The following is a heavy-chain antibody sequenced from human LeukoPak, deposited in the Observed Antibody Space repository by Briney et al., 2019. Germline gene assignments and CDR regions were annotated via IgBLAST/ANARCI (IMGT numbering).Heavy chain of an antibody. V-gene: IGHV3-21*01. CDR3: ARDPVQGDAFDI. Sequence: PGGSLRLSCAASGFTFSSYSMKWVRQAPGRGLEWVSSISSSSNYIYYADSIMGRFTISRDNAKNSLYLQMNSLRAGDTAVYYCARDPVQGDAFDIWGKGQWSPSLQ. CDR1: GFTFSSYS. J-gene: IGHJ3*02. CDR2: ISSSSNYI.